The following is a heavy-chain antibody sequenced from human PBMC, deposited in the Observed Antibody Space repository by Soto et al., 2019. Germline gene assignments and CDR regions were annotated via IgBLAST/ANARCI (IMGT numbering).Heavy chain of an antibody. CDR2: ISWNSGKI. CDR3: GKMVRWDSSGYYQGGFDC. D-gene: IGHD6-19*01. Sequence: EMHLVESGGGLVQPGRSLTISCAASGFTFEDYAMHWVRQAPGKGLEWVSGISWNSGKIIYADSVKGRFTTSRDNAKNSLYLQMNSLRPEDTALYYCGKMVRWDSSGYYQGGFDCWGQGTLVTVSS. J-gene: IGHJ4*02. CDR1: GFTFEDYA. V-gene: IGHV3-9*01.